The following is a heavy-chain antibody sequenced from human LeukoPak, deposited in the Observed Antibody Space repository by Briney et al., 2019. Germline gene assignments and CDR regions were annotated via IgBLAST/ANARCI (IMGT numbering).Heavy chain of an antibody. D-gene: IGHD1-26*01. CDR2: ISSSGSTI. Sequence: PGGSLRLSCAASGFPFSDYYMSWIRQAPGKGLEWVSYISSSGSTIYYADSVKGRFTISRDNAKNSLYLQMNSLRAEDTAVYYCARDSGSYLGAAFDIWGQGTMVTVSS. J-gene: IGHJ3*02. CDR1: GFPFSDYY. V-gene: IGHV3-11*04. CDR3: ARDSGSYLGAAFDI.